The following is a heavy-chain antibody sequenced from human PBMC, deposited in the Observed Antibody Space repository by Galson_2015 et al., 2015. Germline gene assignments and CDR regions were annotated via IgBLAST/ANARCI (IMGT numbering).Heavy chain of an antibody. CDR3: ARFIAAAGTGFDY. V-gene: IGHV3-33*01. CDR2: IWYDGSNK. CDR1: GFTFSSYG. Sequence: SLRLSCAASGFTFSSYGMHWVRQAPGKGLEWVAVIWYDGSNKYYADSVKGRFTISRDNSKNTLYLQMNSLRAEDTAVYYCARFIAAAGTGFDYWGQGTLVTVSS. J-gene: IGHJ4*02. D-gene: IGHD6-13*01.